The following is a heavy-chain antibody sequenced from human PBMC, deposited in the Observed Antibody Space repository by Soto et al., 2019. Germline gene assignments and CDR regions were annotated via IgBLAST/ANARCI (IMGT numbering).Heavy chain of an antibody. CDR2: ISSRSSTI. CDR1: GFTFSSYS. D-gene: IGHD3-10*01. V-gene: IGHV3-48*01. CDR3: ARDHYGPGWFDP. J-gene: IGHJ5*02. Sequence: GGSLRLSCAASGFTFSSYSMNWVRQAPGKGLEWVSYISSRSSTIYYADSVKGRFTISRDNAKNSLYLQMNSLRAEDTAVYYCARDHYGPGWFDPWGQGTLVTVSS.